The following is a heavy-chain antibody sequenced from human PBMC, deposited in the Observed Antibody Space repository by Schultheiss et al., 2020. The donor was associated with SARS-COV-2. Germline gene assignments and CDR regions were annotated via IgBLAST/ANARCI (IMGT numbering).Heavy chain of an antibody. CDR3: ARVSGLERRYFDY. CDR2: IFYSGTT. D-gene: IGHD1-1*01. J-gene: IGHJ4*02. V-gene: IGHV4-28*01. Sequence: SETLSLTCAVSGGSISSSNWWGWIRQPPGKGLEWIGYIFYSGTTYYNPSLKSRVTMSVDTSKNQFSLKLSSVTAVDTAVYYCARVSGLERRYFDYWGQGTLVTVSS. CDR1: GGSISSSNW.